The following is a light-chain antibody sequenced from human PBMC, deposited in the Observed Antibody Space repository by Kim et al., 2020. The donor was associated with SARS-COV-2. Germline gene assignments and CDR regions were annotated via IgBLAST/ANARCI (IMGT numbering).Light chain of an antibody. CDR3: QQYGSSVFT. J-gene: IGKJ3*01. V-gene: IGKV3-20*01. CDR2: GAS. CDR1: QSVSSNY. Sequence: SPGERATLSCRASQSVSSNYLAWYQQKPGQAPRLLIYGASSRATGIPDRFSGSGSGTDFTLTISRLEPEDFAVYYCQQYGSSVFTFGPGTKVDIK.